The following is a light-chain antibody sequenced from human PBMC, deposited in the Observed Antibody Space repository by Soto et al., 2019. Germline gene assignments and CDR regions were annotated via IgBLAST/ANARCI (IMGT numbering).Light chain of an antibody. Sequence: EIGMTQSPATLSMSPGERATLSCRASQSVSSNLAWYQQKPGQAPRLLIYATSTRATGIPARFSGSGSGAEFTLTISSLQSEDFPVYYCQQYNNWPITFGQGTRLEIK. CDR2: ATS. V-gene: IGKV3-15*01. CDR3: QQYNNWPIT. CDR1: QSVSSN. J-gene: IGKJ5*01.